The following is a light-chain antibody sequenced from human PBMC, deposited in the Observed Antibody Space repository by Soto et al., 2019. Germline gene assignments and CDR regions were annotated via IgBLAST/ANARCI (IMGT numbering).Light chain of an antibody. CDR3: ATWDDSLSGYVV. CDR1: SSNIGSNY. J-gene: IGLJ2*01. V-gene: IGLV1-47*01. CDR2: RNN. Sequence: QSVLTQPPSASGTPGQRVTISCSGSSSNIGSNYVFWYQQLPGTAPKVLMYRNNQRPSGVPDRFSGSKSGTSASLAISGLRCEDEADYYCATWDDSLSGYVVFGGGTKLTVL.